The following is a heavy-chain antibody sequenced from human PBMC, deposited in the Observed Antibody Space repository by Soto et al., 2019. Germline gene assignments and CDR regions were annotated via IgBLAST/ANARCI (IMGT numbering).Heavy chain of an antibody. D-gene: IGHD2-15*01. V-gene: IGHV3-73*01. CDR2: IRSKANSYAT. CDR1: GITSSGAL. CDR3: TRQVVYYYYGMDV. Sequence: SYAASGITSSGALMHWVRPAAGKGLEWGGRIRSKANSYATAYAASVKGRFTISRDDSKNTAYLQMNSLKTEDTAVYYCTRQVVYYYYGMDVWGQGTTVTVSS. J-gene: IGHJ6*02.